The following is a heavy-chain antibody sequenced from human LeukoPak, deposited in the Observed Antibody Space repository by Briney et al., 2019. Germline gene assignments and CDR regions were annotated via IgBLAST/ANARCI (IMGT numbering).Heavy chain of an antibody. J-gene: IGHJ5*02. V-gene: IGHV1-2*02. Sequence: GASVKVPCKASGYTFTGYYMHWVRQAPGQGLEWMGWINPNSGGTNYAQKFQGRVTMTRDTSISTAYMELSRLRSDDTAVYYCARGKTGVVLNWFDPWGQGTLVTVSS. CDR1: GYTFTGYY. CDR2: INPNSGGT. CDR3: ARGKTGVVLNWFDP. D-gene: IGHD2-2*01.